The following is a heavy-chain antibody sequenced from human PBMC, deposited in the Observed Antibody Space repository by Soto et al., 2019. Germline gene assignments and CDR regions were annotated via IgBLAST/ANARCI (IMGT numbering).Heavy chain of an antibody. D-gene: IGHD4-17*01. V-gene: IGHV4-59*01. CDR3: ARVKSEDYGDYVFDY. J-gene: IGHJ4*02. Sequence: SETLSLTCTVSGGSISSYYWSWIRQPPGKGLEWIGYIYYSGSTNYNPSLKSRVTISVDTSKNQFSLKLSSVTAADTAVYYCARVKSEDYGDYVFDYWGQGTLVTVS. CDR2: IYYSGST. CDR1: GGSISSYY.